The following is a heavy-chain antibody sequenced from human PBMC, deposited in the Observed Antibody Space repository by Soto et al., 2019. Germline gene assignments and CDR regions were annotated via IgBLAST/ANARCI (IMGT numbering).Heavy chain of an antibody. Sequence: SETLSLTCSVSGVSISRHSYYWGWIRQPPGKGLEWIGSIYFSGRTYYNTSLKSRVIMSGDNSKNQFSLKLTSVTAADTAVYYCALRLGWLQHYWGQGVLVTVSS. V-gene: IGHV4-39*01. CDR3: ALRLGWLQHY. CDR1: GVSISRHSYY. J-gene: IGHJ4*02. D-gene: IGHD2-21*01. CDR2: IYFSGRT.